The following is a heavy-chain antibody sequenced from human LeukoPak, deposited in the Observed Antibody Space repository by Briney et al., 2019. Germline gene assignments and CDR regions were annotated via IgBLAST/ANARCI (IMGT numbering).Heavy chain of an antibody. D-gene: IGHD1-1*01. CDR3: ASNWNNDK. Sequence: PGGSLRLSCAASGFIFSSYAMTWVRQAPGKGLECVSAINYSGGSTYYADSVKGRFTISRDNSKNTLYLQMNSLRAEDTAVYYCASNWNNDKWGQGTLVTVSS. CDR2: INYSGGST. J-gene: IGHJ4*02. V-gene: IGHV3-23*01. CDR1: GFIFSSYA.